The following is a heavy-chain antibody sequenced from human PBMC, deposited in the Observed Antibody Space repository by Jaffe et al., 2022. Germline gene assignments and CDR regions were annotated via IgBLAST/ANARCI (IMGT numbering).Heavy chain of an antibody. CDR2: IYYSGST. D-gene: IGHD4-4*01. CDR3: ARHVRGLTTVARTPFDY. Sequence: QLQLQESGPGLVKPSETLSLTCTVSGGSISSSSYYWGWIRQPPGKGLEWIGSIYYSGSTYYNPSLKSRVTISVDTSKNQFSLKLSSVTAADTAVYYCARHVRGLTTVARTPFDYWGQGTLVTVSS. J-gene: IGHJ4*02. CDR1: GGSISSSSYY. V-gene: IGHV4-39*01.